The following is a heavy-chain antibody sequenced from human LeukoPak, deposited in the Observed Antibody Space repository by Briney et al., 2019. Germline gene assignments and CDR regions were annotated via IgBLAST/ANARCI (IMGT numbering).Heavy chain of an antibody. CDR1: GGSISGYY. CDR3: AGVVVVAGTVDY. V-gene: IGHV4-59*12. Sequence: SETLSLTCSVSGGSISGYYWSWIRQPPGKGLEWIGYIHYSGSTHYNPSLKSRVTISVDTSKNQFSLKLNSVTAADTAVYYCAGVVVVAGTVDYWGQGTLVTVSS. CDR2: IHYSGST. D-gene: IGHD2-15*01. J-gene: IGHJ4*02.